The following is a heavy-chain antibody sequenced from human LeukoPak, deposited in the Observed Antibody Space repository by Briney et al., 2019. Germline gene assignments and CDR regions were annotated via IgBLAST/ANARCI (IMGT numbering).Heavy chain of an antibody. V-gene: IGHV1-18*01. CDR2: ISAYNGNT. D-gene: IGHD1-1*01. CDR1: GYTFTSYG. CDR3: AREGELERYFDY. J-gene: IGHJ4*02. Sequence: ASVKVSCKASGYTFTSYGISWVRQAPGQGLEWMGWISAYNGNTNYAQKLQGRVTMTTDTSTSTAYMELRGLGSDDTAVYYCAREGELERYFDYWGQGTLVTVSS.